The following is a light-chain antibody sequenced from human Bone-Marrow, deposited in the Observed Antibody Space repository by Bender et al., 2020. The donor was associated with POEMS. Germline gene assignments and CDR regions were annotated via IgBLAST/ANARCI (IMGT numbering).Light chain of an antibody. CDR1: GGNIEDNN. CDR2: EDS. J-gene: IGLJ3*02. CDR3: QSFDDFTWV. Sequence: NFMLTQPHSVSESPGRTVIISCIGSGGNIEDNNVQWYQQRPGNAPINVIYEDSRKASGVPDRFSGSGDSSSNSATLTISGMTTDDEADYYCQSFDDFTWVFGGGTKLTVL. V-gene: IGLV6-57*02.